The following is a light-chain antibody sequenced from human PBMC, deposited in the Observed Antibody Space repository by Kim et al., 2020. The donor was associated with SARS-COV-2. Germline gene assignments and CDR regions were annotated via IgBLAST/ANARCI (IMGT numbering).Light chain of an antibody. CDR2: DND. CDR3: ATWDSSLSVGV. V-gene: IGLV1-51*01. J-gene: IGLJ3*02. Sequence: QSVLTQPPSVSAAPGQKVTISCSGSRSNIGNNPVSWYQHFPGTAPKLITYDNDKRPSGIPDRFSSSKSGTSATLGITGLRTGDEADYYCATWDSSLSVGVFGGGTQRTVL. CDR1: RSNIGNNP.